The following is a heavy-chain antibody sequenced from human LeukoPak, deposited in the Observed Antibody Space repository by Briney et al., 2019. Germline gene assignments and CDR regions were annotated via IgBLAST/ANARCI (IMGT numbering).Heavy chain of an antibody. D-gene: IGHD5-24*01. CDR2: IKQDGSKK. V-gene: IGHV3-7*04. CDR3: TRVGYIDEGIDY. J-gene: IGHJ4*02. CDR1: GFTFGDYA. Sequence: GGSLRLSCTASGFTFGDYAMTWVRQAPGKGLEWVANIKQDGSKKSYVDSVKGRFTISRDNAKNSLYLQMNSLRAEDTAIYYCTRVGYIDEGIDYWGQGTLVTVSS.